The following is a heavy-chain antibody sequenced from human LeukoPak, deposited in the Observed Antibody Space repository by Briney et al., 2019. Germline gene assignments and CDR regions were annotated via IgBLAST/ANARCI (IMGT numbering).Heavy chain of an antibody. CDR3: ARDGTYYYGSGSII. V-gene: IGHV4-34*01. D-gene: IGHD3-10*01. CDR2: INHSGST. CDR1: GGSFSGYY. J-gene: IGHJ4*02. Sequence: PSETLSLTCAVYGGSFSGYYWSRIHQPPGKGLEWIGEINHSGSTNYNPSLKSRVTISVDTSKNQFSLKLRSVTAADTAVYYCARDGTYYYGSGSIIWGQGTLVTVSS.